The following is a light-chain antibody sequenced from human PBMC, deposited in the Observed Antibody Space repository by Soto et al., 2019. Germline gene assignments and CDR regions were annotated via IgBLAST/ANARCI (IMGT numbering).Light chain of an antibody. Sequence: MTQSPGTLSLSPGERATLSCRASQSVSSSYLAWYQQKPGXAXXXXXYXXSTRAAGIPARFSGSGSGTDFTLTITSLQSEDFGVYYCHQHNNWWTFGQGTKV. CDR3: HQHNNWWT. V-gene: IGKV3-15*01. CDR1: QSVSSSY. CDR2: XXS. J-gene: IGKJ1*01.